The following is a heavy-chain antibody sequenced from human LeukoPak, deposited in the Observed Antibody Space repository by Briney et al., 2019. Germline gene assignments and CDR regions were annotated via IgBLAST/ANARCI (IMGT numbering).Heavy chain of an antibody. J-gene: IGHJ3*02. Sequence: ASVKVSCKASGYTFTSYYMHWVRQAPGQGLEWMGIINPSGGSTSYAQNFQGRVTMTRDTSTSTVYMELSSLRAEDTAVYYCASPGGPYQQLPFDIWGQGTMVTVSS. CDR1: GYTFTSYY. CDR3: ASPGGPYQQLPFDI. D-gene: IGHD6-13*01. V-gene: IGHV1-46*01. CDR2: INPSGGST.